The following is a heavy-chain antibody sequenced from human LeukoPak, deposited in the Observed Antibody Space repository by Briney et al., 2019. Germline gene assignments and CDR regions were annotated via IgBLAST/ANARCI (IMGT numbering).Heavy chain of an antibody. CDR2: INPSGGST. CDR1: GYTFTSYY. D-gene: IGHD3-16*01. Sequence: ASVKVSCKASGYTFTSYYMHWVRQAAGQGLEWMGIINPSGGSTSYAQKFQGRVTMTRDTSTSTVYMELSSLRSEDTAVYYCARDSRTWGVHYWGQGTLVTVSS. CDR3: ARDSRTWGVHY. V-gene: IGHV1-46*01. J-gene: IGHJ4*02.